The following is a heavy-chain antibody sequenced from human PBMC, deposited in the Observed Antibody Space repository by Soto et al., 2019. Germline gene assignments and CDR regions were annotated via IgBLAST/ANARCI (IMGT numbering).Heavy chain of an antibody. Sequence: SETLSLTCAVSGGSISSGGYSWSWILQPPGKGLEWIGDILHSGSTYYNPSLKSRDTISVDRSKNQSSLKRSSVPAGYTAVYYCAREPSHGSGWYGWFDPWGQGTLVTVSS. CDR2: ILHSGST. D-gene: IGHD6-19*01. V-gene: IGHV4-30-2*01. CDR3: AREPSHGSGWYGWFDP. CDR1: GGSISSGGYS. J-gene: IGHJ5*02.